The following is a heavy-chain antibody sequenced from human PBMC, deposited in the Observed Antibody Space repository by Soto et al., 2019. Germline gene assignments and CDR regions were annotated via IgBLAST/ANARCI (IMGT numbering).Heavy chain of an antibody. V-gene: IGHV2-70*01. CDR3: ARLQMIFGVVTGPFDY. J-gene: IGHJ4*02. D-gene: IGHD3-3*01. CDR2: IDWDDDK. CDR1: GFSLSTSGMC. Sequence: VSGPTLVNPTQTLTLTCTFSGFSLSTSGMCVSWIRQPPGKALEWLALIDWDDDKYYSTSLKTRLTISKDTSKNQVVLTMTNMDPVDTATYYCARLQMIFGVVTGPFDYWGQGTLVTVSS.